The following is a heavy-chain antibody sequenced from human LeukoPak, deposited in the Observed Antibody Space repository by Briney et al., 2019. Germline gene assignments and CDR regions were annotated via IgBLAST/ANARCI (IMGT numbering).Heavy chain of an antibody. Sequence: PGGSLRLSCAASGFTFSSYSMNWVRQAPGKGLEWVSSISSSSSYIYYADSVKGRFTISRDNAKNSLYLQMNSLGAEDTAVYYCARDVGSSGWYSAFDIWGQGTMVTVSS. CDR3: ARDVGSSGWYSAFDI. J-gene: IGHJ3*02. V-gene: IGHV3-21*01. CDR2: ISSSSSYI. CDR1: GFTFSSYS. D-gene: IGHD6-19*01.